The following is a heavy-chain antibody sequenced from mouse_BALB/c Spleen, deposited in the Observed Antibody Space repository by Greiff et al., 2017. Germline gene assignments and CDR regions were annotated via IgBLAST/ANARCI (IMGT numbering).Heavy chain of an antibody. Sequence: EVQLQQSGPELVKPGASVKMSCKASGYTFTSYVMHWVKQKPGQGLEWIGYINPYNDGTKYNEKFKGKATLTSDKSSSTAYMELSSLTSEDSAVYYCARGVRRQDYAMDYWGQGTSVTVSS. CDR2: INPYNDGT. CDR3: ARGVRRQDYAMDY. CDR1: GYTFTSYV. J-gene: IGHJ4*01. V-gene: IGHV1-14*01. D-gene: IGHD2-14*01.